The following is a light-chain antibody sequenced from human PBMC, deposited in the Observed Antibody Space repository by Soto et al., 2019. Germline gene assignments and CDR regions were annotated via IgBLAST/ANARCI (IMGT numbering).Light chain of an antibody. CDR1: SSDVGGYNY. Sequence: QSAVTQPASVSGSPGQSITISCTGTSSDVGGYNYVSWYQQHPGKAPKLMIYDVSDRPSGVSNRFSGSKSGNTASLTISGLQAEDEADYYCSSYTSSSTWVFGGGTKVTVL. CDR2: DVS. CDR3: SSYTSSSTWV. J-gene: IGLJ3*02. V-gene: IGLV2-14*03.